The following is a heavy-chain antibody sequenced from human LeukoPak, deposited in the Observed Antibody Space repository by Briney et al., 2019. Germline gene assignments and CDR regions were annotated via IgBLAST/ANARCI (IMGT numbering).Heavy chain of an antibody. D-gene: IGHD3-3*01. CDR3: ARAQAGGLDFWSGYFYAFDI. V-gene: IGHV3-48*01. CDR2: ISSSSSTI. Sequence: GGSLRLSCAASGFTFSSYSMNWVRQAPGKGLEWVSYISSSSSTIYYADSVKGRFTISRDNAKNSLYLQMNSLRAEDTAVYYCARAQAGGLDFWSGYFYAFDIWGQGTMVTVSS. J-gene: IGHJ3*02. CDR1: GFTFSSYS.